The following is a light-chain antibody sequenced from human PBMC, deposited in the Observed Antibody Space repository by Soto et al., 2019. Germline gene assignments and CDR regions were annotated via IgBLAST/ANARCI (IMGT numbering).Light chain of an antibody. CDR2: GAS. Sequence: EIVLTQSPGTLSLSPGESATLSCRASQSVSTSYLAWYQQKPGQAPRLLIYGASSRATGIPDRFSAGGSGTDFTLTLSRLEPEDFAVYYCQQYGSSPVTFGQGTKVEIK. CDR3: QQYGSSPVT. CDR1: QSVSTSY. V-gene: IGKV3-20*01. J-gene: IGKJ2*01.